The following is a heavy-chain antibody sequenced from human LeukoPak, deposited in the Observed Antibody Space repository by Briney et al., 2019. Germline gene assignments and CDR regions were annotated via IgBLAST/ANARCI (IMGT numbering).Heavy chain of an antibody. V-gene: IGHV4-59*01. CDR2: IYYSGST. D-gene: IGHD3-10*01. CDR1: GGSIRSYY. J-gene: IGHJ5*02. CDR3: ARGGYYGSGNDFRFDP. Sequence: SETLSLTCTVSGGSIRSYYWSWIRQPPGKGLEWIAYIYYSGSTNYKPSLKSRVTISVDTSKDQFSLKLSSVTAADTAVYYCARGGYYGSGNDFRFDPWGQGTLVTVPS.